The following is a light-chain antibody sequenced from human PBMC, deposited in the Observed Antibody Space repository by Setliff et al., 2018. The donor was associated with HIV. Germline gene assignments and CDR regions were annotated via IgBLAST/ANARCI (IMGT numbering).Light chain of an antibody. J-gene: IGLJ2*01. CDR1: DSNIGNNA. Sequence: QSVLTQPPSVSEAPRQRVTISCSGSDSNIGNNAVNWYQQLPGKAPKLMISEVSNRPSGVSNRFSGSKSGNTASLTISGLQAEDEADYYCSSYTSSSTVLFGGGTKVTV. CDR3: SSYTSSSTVL. CDR2: EVS. V-gene: IGLV2-14*01.